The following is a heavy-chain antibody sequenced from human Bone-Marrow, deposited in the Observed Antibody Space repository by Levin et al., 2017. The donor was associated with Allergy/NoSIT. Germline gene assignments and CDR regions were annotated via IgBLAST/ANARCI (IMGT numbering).Heavy chain of an antibody. Sequence: GESLKISCKASGYTFTSYAFSWVRQAPGQGLEWMGWISTYNGNTNYAQRLQGRVTMTTDPSTSTGYMELRSLTSDDTAVYYCARTDISGFHRRGTIDSWGQGTLLTVSS. CDR1: GYTFTSYA. CDR3: ARTDISGFHRRGTIDS. J-gene: IGHJ4*02. CDR2: ISTYNGNT. V-gene: IGHV1-18*01. D-gene: IGHD3-22*01.